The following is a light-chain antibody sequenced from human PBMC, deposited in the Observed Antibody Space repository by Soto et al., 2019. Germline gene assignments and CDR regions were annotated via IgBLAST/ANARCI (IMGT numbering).Light chain of an antibody. V-gene: IGKV3-15*01. J-gene: IGKJ1*01. CDR2: GAS. CDR3: QHYNNWPPWT. CDR1: QSVSSN. Sequence: EIVLTQSPGTLSLSPVERATLYCWASQSVSSNLAWYQQKPGQAPRLLIYGASTRVTGVPARFSGSGSGTEFILIISSLQSEDFAVYYCQHYNNWPPWTFGQGTKVDIK.